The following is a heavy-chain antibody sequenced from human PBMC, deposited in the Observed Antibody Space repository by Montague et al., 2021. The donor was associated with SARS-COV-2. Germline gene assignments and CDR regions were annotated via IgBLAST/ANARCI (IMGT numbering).Heavy chain of an antibody. J-gene: IGHJ4*02. CDR2: MYETGNM. D-gene: IGHD2/OR15-2a*01. V-gene: IGHV4-4*09. Sequence: SETLSLTCTVSSGSLSNYYWSWIRQSPDKGLEWIGYMYETGNMIYNPSLRSRVSISAHTSKSQFSLRLTSVTAADSARYYCARNMAYWGRGVLVTV. CDR3: ARNMAY. CDR1: SGSLSNYY.